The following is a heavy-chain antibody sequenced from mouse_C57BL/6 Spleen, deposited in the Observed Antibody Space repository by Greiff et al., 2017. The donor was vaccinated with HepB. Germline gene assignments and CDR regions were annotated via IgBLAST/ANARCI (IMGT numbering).Heavy chain of an antibody. CDR2: IYPGDGDT. Sequence: QVQLQQSGAELVKPGASVKISCKASGYAFSSYWMNWVKQRPGKGLEWIGQIYPGDGDTNYNGKFKGKATLTADKSSSTAYMKLSSLSSEDSAVYFCARGGYGSSYEYFDVWGTGTTVTVSS. J-gene: IGHJ1*03. CDR3: ARGGYGSSYEYFDV. D-gene: IGHD1-1*01. V-gene: IGHV1-80*01. CDR1: GYAFSSYW.